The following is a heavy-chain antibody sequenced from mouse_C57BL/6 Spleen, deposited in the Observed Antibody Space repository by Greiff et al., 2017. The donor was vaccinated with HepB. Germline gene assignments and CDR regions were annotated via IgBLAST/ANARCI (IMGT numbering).Heavy chain of an antibody. D-gene: IGHD1-1*01. Sequence: VKLQQSGPELVKPGASVKLSCKASGYTFTSYDINWVKQRPGQGLEWIGWIYPRDGSTKYNEKFKGKATLTVDTSSSTAYMELHSLTSEDSAVYFCARPYGSTDWYFDVWGTGTTVTVSS. CDR3: ARPYGSTDWYFDV. CDR2: IYPRDGST. V-gene: IGHV1-85*01. CDR1: GYTFTSYD. J-gene: IGHJ1*03.